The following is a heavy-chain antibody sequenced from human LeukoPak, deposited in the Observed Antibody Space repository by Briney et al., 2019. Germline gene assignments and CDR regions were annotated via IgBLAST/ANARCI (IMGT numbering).Heavy chain of an antibody. D-gene: IGHD4-23*01. CDR1: GGSFSGYY. CDR2: INHSGST. J-gene: IGHJ4*02. V-gene: IGHV4-34*01. Sequence: SETLSLTCAVYGGSFSGYYWSWIRQPPGKGLEWIGEINHSGSTNYNPSLKSRVTISVDTSKNQFSLKLSSVTAADTAVYYCATSPGGVAFTYWCQGTLVTVSS. CDR3: ATSPGGVAFTY.